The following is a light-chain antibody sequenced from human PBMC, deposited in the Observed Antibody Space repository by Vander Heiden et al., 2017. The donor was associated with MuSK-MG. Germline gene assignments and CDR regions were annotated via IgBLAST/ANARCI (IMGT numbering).Light chain of an antibody. Sequence: DTVLTQSPVTLFLSPGETATPSCRASQSVGTFLSWYQQKPGQSPTLLIFDASKRAAGTPARFRGSGTGTDFTLTISGLEAEDFAVYYCHQRADWPPLTFGGGTKV. CDR1: QSVGTF. V-gene: IGKV3-11*01. J-gene: IGKJ4*01. CDR3: HQRADWPPLT. CDR2: DAS.